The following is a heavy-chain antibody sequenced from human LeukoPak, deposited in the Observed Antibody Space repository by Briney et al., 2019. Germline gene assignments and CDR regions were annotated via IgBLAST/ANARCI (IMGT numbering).Heavy chain of an antibody. J-gene: IGHJ4*02. V-gene: IGHV3-7*01. D-gene: IGHD2-15*01. CDR1: GFTFSSYW. CDR3: ARVSGGPYCSGGSCYLDY. Sequence: PGGSLRLSCAAAGFTFSSYWMSWVRRAQGRGLEWVANITQDGSEKYYVESVKGRFTISRDNAKNSLYLQMNSLRAEDTAVYYCARVSGGPYCSGGSCYLDYWGQGALVTVSS. CDR2: ITQDGSEK.